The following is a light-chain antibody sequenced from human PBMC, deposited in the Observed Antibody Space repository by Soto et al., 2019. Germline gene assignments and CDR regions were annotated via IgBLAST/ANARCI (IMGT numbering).Light chain of an antibody. CDR2: ESY. CDR3: CCFAGSNTYI. J-gene: IGLJ2*01. Sequence: QSALTQPASLSGSPGQSITISCTGTSSDIGSFNLVSWYQQFPGEVPKLILYESYKRPSGISTRFSGSRSDNTASLTISGRQAEDEADYYCCCFAGSNTYIFGGGTKLTVL. V-gene: IGLV2-23*01. CDR1: SSDIGSFNL.